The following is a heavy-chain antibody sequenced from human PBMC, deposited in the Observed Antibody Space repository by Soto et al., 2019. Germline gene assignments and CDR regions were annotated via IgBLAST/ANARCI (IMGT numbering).Heavy chain of an antibody. Sequence: GGSLRLSCAASGFTFSSYGMHWVRQAPGKGLEWVAVISYDGSNKYYADSVKGRFTISRDNFKNTLYLQMNSLRAEDTAVYYCAKDFSAWIQLWLIDYWGQGTLVTVSS. CDR1: GFTFSSYG. J-gene: IGHJ4*02. CDR2: ISYDGSNK. V-gene: IGHV3-30*18. CDR3: AKDFSAWIQLWLIDY. D-gene: IGHD5-18*01.